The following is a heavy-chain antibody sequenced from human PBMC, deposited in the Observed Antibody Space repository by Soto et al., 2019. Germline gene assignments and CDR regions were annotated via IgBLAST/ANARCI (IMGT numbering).Heavy chain of an antibody. J-gene: IGHJ5*01. D-gene: IGHD6-19*01. CDR3: AGDGDNSGSSNLRVNRFDS. V-gene: IGHV1-46*01. Sequence: GASVKVSCKASGYTFTNYYMHWVRQAPGQGLEWVGIINPSGGSTTYAQRFQGRVTMTRDTSTSTVYMELNSLRSEDTAVYYCAGDGDNSGSSNLRVNRFDSWGQGTLVTVSS. CDR1: GYTFTNYY. CDR2: INPSGGST.